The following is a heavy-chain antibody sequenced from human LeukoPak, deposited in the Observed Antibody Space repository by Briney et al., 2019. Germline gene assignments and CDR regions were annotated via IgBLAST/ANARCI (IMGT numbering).Heavy chain of an antibody. Sequence: SETLSLTCIVSGGSISSSSYYWGCIRQRPGKGLEWIGSIYYSGSTYYNPSLKSRVTISVDTSKNQFSLKLSSVTAADTAVYYCSRLAVAGTKFDYWGQGTLVTVSS. D-gene: IGHD6-19*01. CDR3: SRLAVAGTKFDY. CDR2: IYYSGST. V-gene: IGHV4-39*01. CDR1: GGSISSSSYY. J-gene: IGHJ4*02.